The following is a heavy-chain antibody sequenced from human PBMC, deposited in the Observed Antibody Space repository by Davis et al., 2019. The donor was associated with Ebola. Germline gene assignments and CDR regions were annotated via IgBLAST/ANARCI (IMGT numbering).Heavy chain of an antibody. D-gene: IGHD2-2*01. J-gene: IGHJ6*02. CDR2: INPNSGGT. CDR3: AISRVPAATYYYYGMDV. V-gene: IGHV1-2*02. CDR1: GYTFTGYY. Sequence: ASVKVSCKASGYTFTGYYMHWVRQAPGQGLEWMGWINPNSGGTNYAQKFQGRVTMTRDTSISTAYMELSRLRSDDTAVYYCAISRVPAATYYYYGMDVWGQGTTVTVSS.